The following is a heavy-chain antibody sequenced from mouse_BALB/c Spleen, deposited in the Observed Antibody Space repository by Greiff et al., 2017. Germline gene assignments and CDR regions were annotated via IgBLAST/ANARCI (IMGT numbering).Heavy chain of an antibody. J-gene: IGHJ4*01. Sequence: EVQLQQSGPELVKPGASVKVSCKASGYAFTSYNMYWVKQSHGKSLEWIGNIDPYYGGTSYNQKFKGKATLTVDKSSSTAYMQLKSLTSEDSAVYYCARGGAMDYWGQGTSVTVSS. V-gene: IGHV1S135*01. CDR3: ARGGAMDY. CDR1: GYAFTSYN. CDR2: IDPYYGGT.